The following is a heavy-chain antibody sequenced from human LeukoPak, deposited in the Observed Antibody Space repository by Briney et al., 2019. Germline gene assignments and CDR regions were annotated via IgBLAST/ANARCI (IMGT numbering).Heavy chain of an antibody. J-gene: IGHJ4*02. V-gene: IGHV3-7*01. CDR3: ASEGTPFWSGYYTFDY. D-gene: IGHD3-3*01. Sequence: GGSLRLSCAASGFTFSSYSMNWVRQAPGKGLEWVANIKQDGSEKYYVDSVKGRFTISRDNAKNSLYLQMNSLRAEDTAVYYCASEGTPFWSGYYTFDYWGQGTLVTVSS. CDR2: IKQDGSEK. CDR1: GFTFSSYS.